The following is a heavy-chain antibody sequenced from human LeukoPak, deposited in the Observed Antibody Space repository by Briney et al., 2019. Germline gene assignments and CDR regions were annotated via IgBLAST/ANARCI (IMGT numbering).Heavy chain of an antibody. J-gene: IGHJ4*02. CDR1: GITVNSNY. V-gene: IGHV3-53*01. D-gene: IGHD3-22*01. Sequence: GRSLRLSCAASGITVNSNYMSWVRQAPGKGLEWVSVIYSGSSTYYADSVKGRFTISRDISKNTLYLQMNSLRAEDTAVYYCARAYYYDSSGKTPAGYWGQGTLVTVSS. CDR2: IYSGSST. CDR3: ARAYYYDSSGKTPAGY.